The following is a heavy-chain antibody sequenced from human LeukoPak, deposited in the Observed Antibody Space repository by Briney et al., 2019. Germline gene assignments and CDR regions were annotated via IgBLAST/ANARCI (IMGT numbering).Heavy chain of an antibody. V-gene: IGHV3-30-3*01. Sequence: GRSLRLSCAASGFTFSSYAMHWVRQAPGKGLEWVAVISYDGSNKYYADSVKGRFTISRDNSKNTLYLQMNSLRAEDTAVYYCARDGDYYDSSGYWSYYYFDYWGQGTLVTVSS. CDR3: ARDGDYYDSSGYWSYYYFDY. CDR1: GFTFSSYA. CDR2: ISYDGSNK. J-gene: IGHJ4*01. D-gene: IGHD3-22*01.